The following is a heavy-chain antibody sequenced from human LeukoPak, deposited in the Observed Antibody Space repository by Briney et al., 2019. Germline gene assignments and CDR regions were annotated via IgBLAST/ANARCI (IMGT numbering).Heavy chain of an antibody. CDR1: GYSFTSHS. J-gene: IGHJ4*02. D-gene: IGHD2-15*01. V-gene: IGHV5-51*01. CDR2: IYPGDSNT. Sequence: GESLKMSCKGSGYSFTSHSIAWVRQMPGKGLEWMGIIYPGDSNTRYSPSFQGQVTISADKSISTAYLQWSSLKASDTAMYYCARARYCSGGSCYAEYWGQGTLVTVSS. CDR3: ARARYCSGGSCYAEY.